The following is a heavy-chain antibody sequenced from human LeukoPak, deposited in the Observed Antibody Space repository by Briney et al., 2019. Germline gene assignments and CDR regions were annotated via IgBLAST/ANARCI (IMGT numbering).Heavy chain of an antibody. CDR3: ASNSFDYYGSGSYSVDY. Sequence: SEALSLTCAVYGGSFSGYYWSWIRQPPGKGLEWIGEINHSGSTNYNPSLRSRVTISVDTSKNQFSLKLSSVTAADTAVYYCASNSFDYYGSGSYSVDYWXXXTXVTVS. CDR1: GGSFSGYY. CDR2: INHSGST. V-gene: IGHV4-34*01. D-gene: IGHD3-10*01. J-gene: IGHJ4*02.